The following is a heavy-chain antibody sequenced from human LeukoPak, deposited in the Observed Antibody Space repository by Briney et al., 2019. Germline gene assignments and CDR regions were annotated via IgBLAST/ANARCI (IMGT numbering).Heavy chain of an antibody. CDR2: INHSGST. Sequence: SETLSLTCAVYGGSFSGYYWSWIRQPPGKGLEWIGEINHSGSTNYNPSLKSRVTISVDTSKNQFSLKLSSVTAADTAVYYRARGRVDDYVWGSYRYGPMIDYWGQGTLVTVSS. V-gene: IGHV4-34*01. J-gene: IGHJ4*02. CDR3: ARGRVDDYVWGSYRYGPMIDY. D-gene: IGHD3-16*02. CDR1: GGSFSGYY.